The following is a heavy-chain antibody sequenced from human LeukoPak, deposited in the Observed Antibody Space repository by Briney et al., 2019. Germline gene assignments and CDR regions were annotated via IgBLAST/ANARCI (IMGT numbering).Heavy chain of an antibody. V-gene: IGHV3-23*01. J-gene: IGHJ4*02. D-gene: IGHD1-26*01. CDR3: AKDCSGSYYTY. Sequence: GGSLRLSCAVSGFSFSNSAMSWVRQAPGKGLEWISTITGSAGSTFYADSVKGRFTISRDSSKNTLYLQMNSLRAEDTAVYYCAKDCSGSYYTYWGQGTLVTVSS. CDR2: ITGSAGST. CDR1: GFSFSNSA.